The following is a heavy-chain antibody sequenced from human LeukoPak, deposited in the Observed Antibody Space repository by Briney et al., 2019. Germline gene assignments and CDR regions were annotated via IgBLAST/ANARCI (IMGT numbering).Heavy chain of an antibody. V-gene: IGHV1-69*05. CDR3: ARSTVTTSAWYYFDY. CDR1: GRTFSSYA. Sequence: SVKVSCKASGRTFSSYAISWVRQAPGQGLECIGGIIPIFGTANYAQKFQGRVTITTDESTSTAYMELSSLRSEDTAVYYCARSTVTTSAWYYFDYWGQGTLVTVSS. D-gene: IGHD4-17*01. CDR2: IIPIFGTA. J-gene: IGHJ4*02.